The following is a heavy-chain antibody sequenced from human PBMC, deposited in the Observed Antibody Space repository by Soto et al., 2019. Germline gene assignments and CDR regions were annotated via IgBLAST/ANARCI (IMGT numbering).Heavy chain of an antibody. CDR1: EFTFSTYA. CDR2: ISVSGGNT. Sequence: PGGSLRLSCAASEFTFSTYAMSWVRQAPGKGLEWVSTISVSGGNTYYADSVKGRFTISRDNSKNTLYLQMNSLRAEDTAVYYCARGEPYGFQTHWGQGTLVTVSS. V-gene: IGHV3-23*01. CDR3: ARGEPYGFQTH. J-gene: IGHJ4*02. D-gene: IGHD4-17*01.